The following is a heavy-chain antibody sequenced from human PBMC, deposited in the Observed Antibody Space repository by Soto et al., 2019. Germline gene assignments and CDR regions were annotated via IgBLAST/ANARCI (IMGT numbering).Heavy chain of an antibody. Sequence: QVQLVESGGGVVQPGKSLRLSCAASGFICSGFGMHWLRQAPGKGLEWVALVTNDGGTKYYADSVKGRFTISRDNSKNTLYLEMNSLRAEDTAVYYCAKNEVGGRYGDEFFDYWGQGSLVTVSS. V-gene: IGHV3-30*18. CDR2: VTNDGGTK. CDR3: AKNEVGGRYGDEFFDY. J-gene: IGHJ4*02. D-gene: IGHD4-17*01. CDR1: GFICSGFG.